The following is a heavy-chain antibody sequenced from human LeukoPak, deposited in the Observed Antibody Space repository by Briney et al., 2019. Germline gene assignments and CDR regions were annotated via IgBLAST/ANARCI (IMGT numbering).Heavy chain of an antibody. J-gene: IGHJ4*02. CDR2: IYYSGST. V-gene: IGHV4-59*01. CDR1: GCSISIYY. CDR3: ASALSSDHSSSWYYFDY. Sequence: SETLSLTCTVSGCSISIYYWSSIRQPPGKGLEWIGYIYYSGSTNYNPSLKSRATVSVDTSKNQFSLKLSSVTAADTAVYDCASALSSDHSSSWYYFDYWGQGTLVTVSS. D-gene: IGHD6-13*01.